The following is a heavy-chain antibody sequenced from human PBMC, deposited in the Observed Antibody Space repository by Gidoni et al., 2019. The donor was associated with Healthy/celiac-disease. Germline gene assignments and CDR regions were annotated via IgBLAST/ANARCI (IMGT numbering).Heavy chain of an antibody. CDR1: GGSFRGYS. D-gene: IGHD3-16*01. J-gene: IGHJ5*02. CDR2: INHSGST. CDR3: ARGSRGKWYLMGENWFDP. Sequence: QVQLQQWGAGLLKPSETLSLTCAVYGGSFRGYSWSWIRQPPGKGLEWIGEINHSGSTNYNPSLKSRVTISVDTSKNQFSLKLSSVTAADTAVYYCARGSRGKWYLMGENWFDPWGQGTLVTVSS. V-gene: IGHV4-34*01.